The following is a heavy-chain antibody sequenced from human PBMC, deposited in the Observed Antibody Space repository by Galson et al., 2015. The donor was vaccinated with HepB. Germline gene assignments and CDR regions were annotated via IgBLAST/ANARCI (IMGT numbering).Heavy chain of an antibody. Sequence: SVKVSCKASGYTFTSYAMHWVRQAPGQRLEWMGWINAGNGNTKYSQKFQGRVTITRDTSASTAYMELSSLRSEDTAVYYCARGPADLRVYGMDVWGQGTTVTVSS. V-gene: IGHV1-3*01. D-gene: IGHD3-16*01. CDR2: INAGNGNT. J-gene: IGHJ6*02. CDR3: ARGPADLRVYGMDV. CDR1: GYTFTSYA.